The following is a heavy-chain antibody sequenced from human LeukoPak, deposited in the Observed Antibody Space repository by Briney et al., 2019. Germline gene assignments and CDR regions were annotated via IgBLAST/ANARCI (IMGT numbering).Heavy chain of an antibody. CDR2: INPYNGKT. CDR1: GYIFTNYG. Sequence: ASVNLSCKTSGYIFTNYGITWVRQAPGQGLEWVGWINPYNGKTNYAHNLQGRVTMTKDSSTARAYIDLRSLRSDATAMYNFGRPMTTAMTLGADRIDIWGQGTRVTVSS. CDR3: GRPMTTAMTLGADRIDI. V-gene: IGHV1-18*01. J-gene: IGHJ3*02. D-gene: IGHD4-17*01.